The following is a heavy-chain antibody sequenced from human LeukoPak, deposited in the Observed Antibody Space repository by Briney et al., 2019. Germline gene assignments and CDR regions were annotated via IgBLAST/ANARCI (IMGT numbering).Heavy chain of an antibody. CDR2: ISAYNGNT. D-gene: IGHD3-22*01. V-gene: IGHV1-18*01. J-gene: IGHJ4*02. CDR1: GYTFTSYG. Sequence: ASVKVSCKASGYTFTSYGISWVRQAPGQGLEWMGWISAYNGNTNYAQKLQGRVTMTTDTSTSTAYMELRSLRSEDTAVYYCARVGVGYDSSGYPEFDYWGQGTLVTVSS. CDR3: ARVGVGYDSSGYPEFDY.